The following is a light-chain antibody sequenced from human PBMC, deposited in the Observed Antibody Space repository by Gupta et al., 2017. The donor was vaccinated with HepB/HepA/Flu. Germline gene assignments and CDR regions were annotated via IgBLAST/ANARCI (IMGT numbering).Light chain of an antibody. CDR1: KLGDKY. CDR2: QDN. Sequence: SYELTQPPSVSVSPGQTARITCSGDKLGDKYVCWYQQKPGQSPVLVIYQDNKRPSGIPERFSGSNSGNTATLTISGTQAMDEADYYCQAWDSITGVFGGGTKLTVL. J-gene: IGLJ3*02. V-gene: IGLV3-1*01. CDR3: QAWDSITGV.